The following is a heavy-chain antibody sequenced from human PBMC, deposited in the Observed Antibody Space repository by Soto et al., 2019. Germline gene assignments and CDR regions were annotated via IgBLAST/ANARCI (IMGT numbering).Heavy chain of an antibody. V-gene: IGHV3-74*01. CDR3: ARAKWLRPYDY. CDR2: INSDGSST. CDR1: GFTFSSYW. J-gene: IGHJ4*02. Sequence: GGSLRLSCAASGFTFSSYWMHWVHQAPGKGLVWVSRINSDGSSTSYADSVKGRFTISRDNAKNTLYLQMNSLRAEDTAVYYCARAKWLRPYDYWGQGTLVTVSS. D-gene: IGHD5-12*01.